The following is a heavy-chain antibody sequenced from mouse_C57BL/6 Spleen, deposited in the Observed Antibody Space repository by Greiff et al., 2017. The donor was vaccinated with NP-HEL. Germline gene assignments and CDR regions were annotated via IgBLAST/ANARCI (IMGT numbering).Heavy chain of an antibody. D-gene: IGHD4-1*01. V-gene: IGHV5-9*01. CDR1: GFTFSSYT. CDR2: ISGGGGNT. Sequence: EVKLMESGGGLVKPGGSLKLSCAASGFTFSSYTMSWVRQTPEKRLEWVATISGGGGNTYYPDSVKGRFTISRDNAKNTLYLQMSSLRSEDTALYYCARHEAGTRYFDVWGTGTTVTVSS. CDR3: ARHEAGTRYFDV. J-gene: IGHJ1*03.